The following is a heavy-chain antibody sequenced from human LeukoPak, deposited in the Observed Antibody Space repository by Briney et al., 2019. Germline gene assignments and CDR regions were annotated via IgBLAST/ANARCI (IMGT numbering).Heavy chain of an antibody. CDR1: GYTFTAYY. CDR2: ISPNSGGT. V-gene: IGHV1-2*02. Sequence: ASVKVSCKASGYTFTAYYMHWVRQAPGQGLEWMGWISPNSGGTNYAQKFQGRVTMTRDTSISTAYMELRRLRSDDTAVYYCARDLMGELGAFDIWGQGTMVTVSS. CDR3: ARDLMGELGAFDI. J-gene: IGHJ3*02. D-gene: IGHD1-26*01.